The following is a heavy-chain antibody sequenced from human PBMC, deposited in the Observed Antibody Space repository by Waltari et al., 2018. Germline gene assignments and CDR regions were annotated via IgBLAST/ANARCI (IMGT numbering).Heavy chain of an antibody. Sequence: QVQLVESGGGVVQPGRSLRLSCAASGFTFSSYAMHWVRQAPGKGLELVAVISYDGSNKYYAYSVKGRFTISRDNSKNTLYLQMNSLRAEDTAVYYCARDSHYGMDVWGQGTTVTVSS. CDR2: ISYDGSNK. CDR3: ARDSHYGMDV. CDR1: GFTFSSYA. V-gene: IGHV3-30-3*01. J-gene: IGHJ6*02.